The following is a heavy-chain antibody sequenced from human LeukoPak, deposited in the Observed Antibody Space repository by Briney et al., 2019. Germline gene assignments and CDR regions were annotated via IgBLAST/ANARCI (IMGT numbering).Heavy chain of an antibody. CDR1: GGSSSSYY. Sequence: SETLSLTCTVAGGSSSSYYWSWIRQPAGKGREWSGRTYTSGSTHYNPSLKSRVPMSVDTSKTQFSLKLGSVTAADTAVYYCASLFDAATGYYMDVWGKGTTVTVSS. V-gene: IGHV4-4*07. D-gene: IGHD1-26*01. J-gene: IGHJ6*03. CDR2: TYTSGST. CDR3: ASLFDAATGYYMDV.